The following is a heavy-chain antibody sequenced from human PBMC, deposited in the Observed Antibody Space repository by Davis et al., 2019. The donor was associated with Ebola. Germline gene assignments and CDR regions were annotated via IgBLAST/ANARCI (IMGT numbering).Heavy chain of an antibody. CDR2: IYHSGST. V-gene: IGHV4-4*02. D-gene: IGHD5-24*01. J-gene: IGHJ4*02. Sequence: SETLSLTCTVSGGSISSSNWWSWVRQPPGKGLEWIGEIYHSGSTNYNPSLKSRVTISVDTSKNQFSLKLSSVTAEDTAVYYCAREPALQDGYIEYYFDYWGQGTLVTVSS. CDR1: GGSISSSNW. CDR3: AREPALQDGYIEYYFDY.